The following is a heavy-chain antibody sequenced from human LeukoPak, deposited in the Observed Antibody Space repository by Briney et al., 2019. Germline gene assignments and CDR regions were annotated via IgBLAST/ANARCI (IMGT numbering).Heavy chain of an antibody. J-gene: IGHJ3*02. CDR3: AKRVASDDAFDI. CDR2: IRYDGSNK. CDR1: GFTFSSYG. V-gene: IGHV3-30*02. Sequence: GGSLRLSCAASGFTFSSYGMHWVRQAPGKGLEWVAFIRYDGSNKYYADSVKGRFTISRDNSKNTLYLQMNSLRAEDTAVYYCAKRVASDDAFDIWGQGTMVTVSS.